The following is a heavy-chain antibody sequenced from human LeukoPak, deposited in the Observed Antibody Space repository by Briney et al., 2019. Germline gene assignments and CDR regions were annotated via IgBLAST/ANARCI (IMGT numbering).Heavy chain of an antibody. D-gene: IGHD1-7*01. CDR1: GGSISSGGYY. J-gene: IGHJ4*02. CDR2: IYHSGST. CDR3: ASWFTNWNYDY. V-gene: IGHV4-30-2*01. Sequence: SGTLSLTCTVSGGSISSGGYYWSWIRQPPGKGLEWIGYIYHSGSTYYNPSLKSRVTISVDRSKNQFSLKLSSVTAADTAVYYCASWFTNWNYDYWGQGTLVTVSS.